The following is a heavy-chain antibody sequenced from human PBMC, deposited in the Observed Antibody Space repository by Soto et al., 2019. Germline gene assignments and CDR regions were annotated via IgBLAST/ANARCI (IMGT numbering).Heavy chain of an antibody. CDR3: AREIPIAARPFDY. J-gene: IGHJ4*02. V-gene: IGHV3-33*01. Sequence: GGSLRLSCAASGFTFSSYGMHWVRQAPGKGLEWVAVIWYDGSNKYYADSVKGRFTISRDNSKNTLYLQMNILRAEDTAVYYCAREIPIAARPFDYWGQGTLVTVSS. CDR2: IWYDGSNK. CDR1: GFTFSSYG. D-gene: IGHD6-6*01.